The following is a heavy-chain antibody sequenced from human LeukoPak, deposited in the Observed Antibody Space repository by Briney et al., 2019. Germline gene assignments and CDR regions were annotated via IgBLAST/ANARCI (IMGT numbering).Heavy chain of an antibody. CDR1: GGSISSYY. CDR2: IYYSGST. CDR3: VRVGGSYPNWFDP. D-gene: IGHD1-26*01. V-gene: IGHV4-59*01. Sequence: PSETLSLTCTVSGGSISSYYWSWIRQPPGKGLEWIGYIYYSGSTNYNPSLKSRVTISVDTSKNQFSLKLSSVTAADTAVYYCVRVGGSYPNWFDPWGQGTLVTVSS. J-gene: IGHJ5*02.